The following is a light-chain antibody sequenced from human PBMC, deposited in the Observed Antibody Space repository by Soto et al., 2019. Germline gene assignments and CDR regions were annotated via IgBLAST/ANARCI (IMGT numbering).Light chain of an antibody. CDR1: SSDVGGYNY. CDR2: EVS. Sequence: QSALTQPPSASGSPGQSVTISCTGTSSDVGGYNYVSWYQQHPGKAPKLMIYEVSKRPSGVPDRFSGSKSGNTASLNVSGLQAEDEGDYYCSSYAGSNKLIFGGGTKVTVL. CDR3: SSYAGSNKLI. J-gene: IGLJ2*01. V-gene: IGLV2-8*01.